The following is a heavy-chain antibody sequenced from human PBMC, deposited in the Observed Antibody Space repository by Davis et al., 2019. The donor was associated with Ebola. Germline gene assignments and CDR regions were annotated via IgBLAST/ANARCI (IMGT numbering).Heavy chain of an antibody. D-gene: IGHD3-10*01. CDR1: GFTFSNYA. CDR2: ISGNGGTT. V-gene: IGHV3-23*01. J-gene: IGHJ6*02. Sequence: GGSLRLSCAASGFTFSNYAMSWVRQAPGKGLEWVSGISGNGGTTYHAASVKGRFTISRDNSKNTLYLQMNSLRAEDTAVYYCARVGSYGMDVWGQGTTVTVSS. CDR3: ARVGSYGMDV.